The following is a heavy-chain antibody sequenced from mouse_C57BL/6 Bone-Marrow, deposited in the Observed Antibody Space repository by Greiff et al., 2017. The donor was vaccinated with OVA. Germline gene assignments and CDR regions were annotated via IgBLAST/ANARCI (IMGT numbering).Heavy chain of an antibody. CDR2: ISSGGSYT. J-gene: IGHJ3*01. V-gene: IGHV5-6*01. D-gene: IGHD2-4*01. CDR1: GFTFSSYG. Sequence: EVKLMESGGDLVKPGGSLKLSCAASGFTFSSYGMSWVRQTPDKRLEWVATISSGGSYTYYPDSVKGRFTISRDNAKNTLYLQMSSLKSEDTAMYYCARHGLYDYDWFAYWGQGTLVTVSA. CDR3: ARHGLYDYDWFAY.